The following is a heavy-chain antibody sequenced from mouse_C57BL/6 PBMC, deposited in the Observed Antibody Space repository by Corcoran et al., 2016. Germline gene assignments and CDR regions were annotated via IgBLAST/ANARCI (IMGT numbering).Heavy chain of an antibody. Sequence: QVTLKEAGPGISQSSETLCRKCSFSGFSLSTSGMGGSWIRQPSGKGLEWLAHIYWDDDKRYNPSLKSRLTISKDTSRNQVFPKITSVDTADTATYYCARSDYSNYGDFDYWGQGTTLTVSS. V-gene: IGHV8-12*01. CDR3: ARSDYSNYGDFDY. CDR2: IYWDDDK. CDR1: GFSLSTSGMG. D-gene: IGHD2-5*01. J-gene: IGHJ2*01.